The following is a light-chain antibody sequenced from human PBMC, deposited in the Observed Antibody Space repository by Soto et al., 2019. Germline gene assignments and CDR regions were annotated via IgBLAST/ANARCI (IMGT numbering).Light chain of an antibody. CDR2: GSS. Sequence: VLTQSPGTLSLSPGERATLSCRASQTLSSRHLAWYQQKPGQAPRLLIYGSSSRATDIPDRFSGSGSGTDFTLTISTLEPEDFALYYCHQRQSWPRTFGQGTKVDIK. CDR3: HQRQSWPRT. J-gene: IGKJ1*01. CDR1: QTLSSRH. V-gene: IGKV3-20*01.